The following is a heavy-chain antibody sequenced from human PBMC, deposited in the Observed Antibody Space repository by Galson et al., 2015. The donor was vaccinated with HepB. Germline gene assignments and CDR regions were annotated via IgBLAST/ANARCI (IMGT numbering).Heavy chain of an antibody. CDR2: ISGSGGST. J-gene: IGHJ6*03. D-gene: IGHD6-19*01. CDR1: GFTFSSYA. Sequence: SLRLSCAASGFTFSSYAMSWVRQAPGKGLEWVSAISGSGGSTYYADSVRGRFTISRDNSKKTLYLQMNSLRAEDTAVYYCAKPQAVAGPYYYHYYMDVWGKGTTVTVSS. V-gene: IGHV3-23*01. CDR3: AKPQAVAGPYYYHYYMDV.